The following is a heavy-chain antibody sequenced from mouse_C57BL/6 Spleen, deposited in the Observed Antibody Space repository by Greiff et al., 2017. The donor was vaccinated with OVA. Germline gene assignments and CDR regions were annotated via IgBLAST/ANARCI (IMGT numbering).Heavy chain of an antibody. D-gene: IGHD2-3*01. Sequence: EVKLVESGPELVKPGASVKMSCKASGYTFTDYNMHWVKQSHGKSLEWIGYINPNNGGTSYNQKFKGKATLTVNKSSSTAYMELRSLTSEDSAVYYCARDGLYAMDYWGQGTSVTVSS. J-gene: IGHJ4*01. CDR3: ARDGLYAMDY. CDR1: GYTFTDYN. CDR2: INPNNGGT. V-gene: IGHV1-22*01.